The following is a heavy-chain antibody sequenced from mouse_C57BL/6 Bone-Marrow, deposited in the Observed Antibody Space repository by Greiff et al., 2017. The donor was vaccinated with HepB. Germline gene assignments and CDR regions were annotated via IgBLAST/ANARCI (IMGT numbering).Heavy chain of an antibody. Sequence: VQLQQPGAELVRPGTSVKLSCKASGYTFTSYWMHWVKQRPGQGLEWIGVIDPSDSYTNYNQKFKGKATLTVDTSSSTAYMQLSSLTSEDSAVYYCARKDYYGSSYKAMDYWGQGTSVTVSS. CDR2: IDPSDSYT. CDR3: ARKDYYGSSYKAMDY. CDR1: GYTFTSYW. V-gene: IGHV1-59*01. D-gene: IGHD1-1*01. J-gene: IGHJ4*01.